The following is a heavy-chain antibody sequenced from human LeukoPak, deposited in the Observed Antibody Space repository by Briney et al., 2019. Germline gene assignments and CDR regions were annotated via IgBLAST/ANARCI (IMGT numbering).Heavy chain of an antibody. CDR2: IIPIFGTA. CDR3: ANFDFWSGYRFDY. J-gene: IGHJ4*02. D-gene: IGHD3-3*01. CDR1: GGTFSSYA. Sequence: SVKVSCKASGGTFSSYAISWVRQAPGQGLEWMGGIIPIFGTANYAQKFQGRVTITADESTSTAYMELTSLRSEDTAVYYCANFDFWSGYRFDYWGQGTLVTVSS. V-gene: IGHV1-69*13.